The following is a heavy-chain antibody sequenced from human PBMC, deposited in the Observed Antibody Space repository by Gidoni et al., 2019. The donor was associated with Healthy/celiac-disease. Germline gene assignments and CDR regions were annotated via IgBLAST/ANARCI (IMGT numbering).Heavy chain of an antibody. CDR3: AREKKVRGVRFSNWFDP. V-gene: IGHV4-31*03. J-gene: IGHJ5*02. CDR1: GGSISTGGYY. D-gene: IGHD3-10*01. Sequence: QVQLQESGPGLVKPSQTLSLTCTVSGGSISTGGYYWSWIRKHPGKGLEWIGYIYYSGSTYYNPSLKSRVTISVDTSKNQFSLKLSSVTAADTAVYYCAREKKVRGVRFSNWFDPWGQGTLVTVSS. CDR2: IYYSGST.